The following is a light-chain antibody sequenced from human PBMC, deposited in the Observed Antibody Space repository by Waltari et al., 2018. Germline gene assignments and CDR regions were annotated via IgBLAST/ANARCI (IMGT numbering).Light chain of an antibody. CDR2: EVS. V-gene: IGKV2D-29*01. CDR1: QSLLHTSGRTY. Sequence: DIVMTQTPLSLSVIPGQPASISCKSSQSLLHTSGRTYFYWYLQKPGQPPHLLIYEVSERFSGVPDSFSGSGSGTEFTLKIRRVEAADVGLYYCMQSIQFPRPFGQGTKLEIK. J-gene: IGKJ2*01. CDR3: MQSIQFPRP.